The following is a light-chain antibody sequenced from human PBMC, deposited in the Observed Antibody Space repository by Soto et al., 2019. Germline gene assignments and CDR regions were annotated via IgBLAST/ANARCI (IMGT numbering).Light chain of an antibody. CDR1: SGHSNYA. Sequence: QPVLTQSPSASASLGASVKLTCTLSSGHSNYAIAWHQQQPEKGPRYLMKVNSGGSHIKGDGIPDRFSGSSSGAERYLFITSLQSDDEAYYYCQTWGTGSAIVVFGGGTQVTVL. CDR2: VNSGGSH. V-gene: IGLV4-69*01. CDR3: QTWGTGSAIVV. J-gene: IGLJ7*01.